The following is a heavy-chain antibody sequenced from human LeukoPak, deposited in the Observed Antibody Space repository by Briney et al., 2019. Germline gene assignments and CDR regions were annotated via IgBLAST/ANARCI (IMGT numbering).Heavy chain of an antibody. Sequence: GASLRLSCAASGFTFSTYAMHWVRQAPGRGLEWVSAIGTGVSSIYYADSVKGRFTISRDNSKKTVYLQMNNLRGDDTAVYYCAKRAMNSGSPREFDYWGQGTLVTVSS. J-gene: IGHJ4*02. V-gene: IGHV3-23*01. D-gene: IGHD1-26*01. CDR2: IGTGVSSI. CDR1: GFTFSTYA. CDR3: AKRAMNSGSPREFDY.